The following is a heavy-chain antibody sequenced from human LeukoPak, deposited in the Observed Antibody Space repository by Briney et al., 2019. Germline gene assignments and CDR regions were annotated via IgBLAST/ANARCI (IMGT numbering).Heavy chain of an antibody. J-gene: IGHJ6*02. CDR2: MNPNSGNT. D-gene: IGHD2-15*01. V-gene: IGHV1-8*02. CDR3: ARAGYCSGGSCYGYYYGMDV. Sequence: ASVKVSCKASGDTFNTYDINWVRQATGQGLEWMGWMNPNSGNTGYAQKFQGRVTMTRNTSISTAYMELSSLRSEDTAVYYCARAGYCSGGSCYGYYYGMDVWGQGTTVTVSS. CDR1: GDTFNTYD.